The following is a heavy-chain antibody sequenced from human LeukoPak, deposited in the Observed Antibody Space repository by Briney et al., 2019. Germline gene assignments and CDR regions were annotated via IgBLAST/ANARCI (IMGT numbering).Heavy chain of an antibody. D-gene: IGHD2-2*02. CDR1: GFPFNRYT. J-gene: IGHJ4*02. Sequence: PGGSLRLSCVASGFPFNRYTMNWVRQAPGKGLEWVSSISSSSDYIYYRDSVKGRFTISRDNSKNTLYLQMNSLRAEDTAVYYCAKDIVTVVVPAAIQEGHHQFDYWGQGTLVTVSS. CDR3: AKDIVTVVVPAAIQEGHHQFDY. CDR2: ISSSSDYI. V-gene: IGHV3-21*01.